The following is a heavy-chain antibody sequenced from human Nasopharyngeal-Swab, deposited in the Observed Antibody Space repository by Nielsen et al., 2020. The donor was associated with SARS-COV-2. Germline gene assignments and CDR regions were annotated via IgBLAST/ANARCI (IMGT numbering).Heavy chain of an antibody. CDR3: ARAANPRQTTLDTAMVEAFGGYYYYMDV. J-gene: IGHJ6*03. CDR1: GGTFSSYA. Sequence: SVKVSCKASGGTFSSYAISWVRQAPGQGLEWMGGIIPIFGTANYAQKFQGRVTITADESTSTAYMELSSLRSEDTAVYYCARAANPRQTTLDTAMVEAFGGYYYYMDVWGKGTTVTVSS. CDR2: IIPIFGTA. V-gene: IGHV1-69*13. D-gene: IGHD5-18*01.